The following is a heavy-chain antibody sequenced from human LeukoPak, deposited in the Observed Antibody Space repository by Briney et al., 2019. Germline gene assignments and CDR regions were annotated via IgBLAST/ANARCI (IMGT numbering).Heavy chain of an antibody. CDR2: MNPNSGNT. CDR3: ARSIRFLEWLCETRVCPKKYYFDY. D-gene: IGHD3-3*01. J-gene: IGHJ4*02. CDR1: GYTFTSYD. V-gene: IGHV1-8*01. Sequence: ASVNVSCKASGYTFTSYDINWVRQATGQGLEWMGWMNPNSGNTRYAQKFQGRVTMTRNTSISTAYMELSSLRSEDTAVYYCARSIRFLEWLCETRVCPKKYYFDYWGQGTLVTVSS.